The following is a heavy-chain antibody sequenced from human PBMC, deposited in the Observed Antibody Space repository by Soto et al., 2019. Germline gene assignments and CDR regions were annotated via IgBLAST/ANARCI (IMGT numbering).Heavy chain of an antibody. J-gene: IGHJ2*01. V-gene: IGHV1-18*01. CDR2: IGAIVYNDAT. Sequence: QVQVVQSEVEVKRPGAAVRISCKASGFTLDNHAMTWVRQAPGKALEWMGWIGAIVYNDATNYARNFQGRHTMARDTSPNTAYMDLSRLRSDDTAVYYCARGTKGSGGWYFDIWGRGTLVVVCS. D-gene: IGHD1-26*01. CDR1: GFTLDNHA. CDR3: ARGTKGSGGWYFDI.